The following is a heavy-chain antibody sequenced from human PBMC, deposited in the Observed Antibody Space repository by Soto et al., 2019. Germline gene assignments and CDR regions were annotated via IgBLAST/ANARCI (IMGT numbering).Heavy chain of an antibody. D-gene: IGHD3-10*01. J-gene: IGHJ6*02. V-gene: IGHV3-33*01. Sequence: QVQLVESGGGVVQPGRSLRLSCAASGFIFSTYGMHWVRQAPGKGLEWVAVIWYDGSNKYYADSVKGRFTISRDNSTNXXYLQMNSLRAEDTAVYYCARDTTRAMVRIYYGMDVWGQGTTVTVSS. CDR3: ARDTTRAMVRIYYGMDV. CDR1: GFIFSTYG. CDR2: IWYDGSNK.